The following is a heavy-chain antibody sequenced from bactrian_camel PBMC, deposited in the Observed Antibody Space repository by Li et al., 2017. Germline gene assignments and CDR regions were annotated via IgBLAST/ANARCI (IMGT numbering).Heavy chain of an antibody. CDR3: AGDVRKREGVDPLAETYYNH. Sequence: VQLVESGGGPVQPGGSLRLSCATSGFTASGFAMHWVRQAPGKGLEWVPTITSGGGSTYYADSMKGRFTISRDSTVDLQMNGLKPEDSGMYYCAGDVRKREGVDPLAETYYNHWGQGTQVTVS. J-gene: IGHJ4*01. V-gene: IGHV3S40*01. D-gene: IGHD1*01. CDR2: ITSGGGST. CDR1: GFTASGFA.